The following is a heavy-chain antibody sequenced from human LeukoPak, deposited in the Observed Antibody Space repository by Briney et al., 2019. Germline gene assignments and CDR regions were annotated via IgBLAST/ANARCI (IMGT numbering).Heavy chain of an antibody. Sequence: ASVKVSCKASGYTFTGYYMHWVRQAPGQGLEWMGWINPNSGVTNYAQKFQGRVTMTRDTSISTAYMELSRLRCDDTAVYYCARGAKYQLLRELLLYWGQGTLVTVPS. CDR1: GYTFTGYY. CDR2: INPNSGVT. V-gene: IGHV1-2*02. D-gene: IGHD2-2*01. J-gene: IGHJ4*02. CDR3: ARGAKYQLLRELLLY.